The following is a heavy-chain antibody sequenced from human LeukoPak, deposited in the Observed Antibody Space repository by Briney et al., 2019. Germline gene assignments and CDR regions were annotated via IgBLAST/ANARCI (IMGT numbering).Heavy chain of an antibody. Sequence: SVKVSCKASGGTFSSHAISWVRQAPGQGLEWMGGIIPIFGTANYAQKFQGRVTITADESTSTAYMELSSLRSEDTAVYYCATSVRSVRIQLWSNTFDYWGQGTLVTISS. D-gene: IGHD5-18*01. V-gene: IGHV1-69*13. J-gene: IGHJ4*02. CDR1: GGTFSSHA. CDR3: ATSVRSVRIQLWSNTFDY. CDR2: IIPIFGTA.